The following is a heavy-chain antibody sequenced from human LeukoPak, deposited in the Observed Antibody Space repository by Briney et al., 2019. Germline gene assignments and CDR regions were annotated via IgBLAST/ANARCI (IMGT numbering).Heavy chain of an antibody. CDR2: ISYDGSNK. J-gene: IGHJ4*02. CDR3: AREEYSTSFDY. V-gene: IGHV3-30*03. Sequence: GGSLRLSCAASGFTFSSYGMHWVRQAPGKGLEWVAVISYDGSNKYYADSVKGRFTISRDNSKNTLYLQMNSLRAEDTAVYYCAREEYSTSFDYWGQGTLVTVSP. CDR1: GFTFSSYG. D-gene: IGHD6-6*01.